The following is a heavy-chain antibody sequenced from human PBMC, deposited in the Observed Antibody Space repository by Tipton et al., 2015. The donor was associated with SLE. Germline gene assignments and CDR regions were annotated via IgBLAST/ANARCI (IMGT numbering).Heavy chain of an antibody. CDR3: ARDGHDYGDYFDY. D-gene: IGHD4-17*01. J-gene: IGHJ4*02. V-gene: IGHV3-9*01. Sequence: SLRLSCAASGFTFDDYAMHWVRQAPGKGLEWVSGISWNSGSIGYADSVKGRFTISRDNAKNSLYLQMNSLRAEDTAVYYCARDGHDYGDYFDYWGQGTLVTVSS. CDR1: GFTFDDYA. CDR2: ISWNSGSI.